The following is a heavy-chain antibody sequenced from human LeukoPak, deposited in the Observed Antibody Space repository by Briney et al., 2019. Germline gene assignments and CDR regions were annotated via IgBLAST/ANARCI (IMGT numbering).Heavy chain of an antibody. CDR1: GFTFSSYW. CDR2: INSDGSST. CDR3: ARDPFVCSGGSCYSQQLYWYFDL. D-gene: IGHD2-15*01. V-gene: IGHV3-74*01. Sequence: GGPLRLSCAASGFTFSSYWMHWVRQAPGKGLVWVSRINSDGSSTSYADSVKGRFTISRDNAKNTLYLQMNSLRAEDTAVYYCARDPFVCSGGSCYSQQLYWYFDLWGRGTLVTVSS. J-gene: IGHJ2*01.